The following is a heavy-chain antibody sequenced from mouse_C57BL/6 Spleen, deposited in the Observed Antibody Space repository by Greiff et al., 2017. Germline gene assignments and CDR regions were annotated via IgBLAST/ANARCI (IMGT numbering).Heavy chain of an antibody. CDR2: ISYDGSN. CDR3: AKPYYYGSSYEFAY. V-gene: IGHV3-6*01. Sequence: EVQLQESGPGLVKPSQSLSLTCSVTGYSITSGYYWNWIRQFPGNKLEWMGYISYDGSNNYNPSLKNRISITRDTSKNKFFLKLNSVTTEDTATYYCAKPYYYGSSYEFAYWGQGTLVTVSA. D-gene: IGHD1-1*01. CDR1: GYSITSGYY. J-gene: IGHJ3*01.